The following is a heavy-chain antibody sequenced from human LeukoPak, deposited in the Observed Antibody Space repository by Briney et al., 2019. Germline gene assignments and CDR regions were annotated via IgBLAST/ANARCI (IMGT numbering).Heavy chain of an antibody. J-gene: IGHJ2*01. D-gene: IGHD6-13*01. Sequence: PGGSLRLPCAASGFIFSTYAMSWVRQAPGKGLEWVSSISISGGSTYYADSVKGRFTISRDNSKNTLLLQMKNLRAEDTAVYYCARDLEIVAAGWYFDLWGRGTLVTVSS. CDR2: ISISGGST. V-gene: IGHV3-23*01. CDR1: GFIFSTYA. CDR3: ARDLEIVAAGWYFDL.